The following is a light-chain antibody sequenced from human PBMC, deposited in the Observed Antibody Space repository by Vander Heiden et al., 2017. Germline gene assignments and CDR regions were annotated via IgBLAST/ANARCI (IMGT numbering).Light chain of an antibody. J-gene: IGKJ1*01. CDR2: DAS. V-gene: IGKV1-33*01. Sequence: DIQMTQSPSSLSASVGDRVTITCQASQDISNYLNWYQQKPGKAPKLLIYDASNLETGVPSRFSGSGSVTDFTFTISSLQPEDIATYYCQQYVWTFGQGTKVEIK. CDR3: QQYVWT. CDR1: QDISNY.